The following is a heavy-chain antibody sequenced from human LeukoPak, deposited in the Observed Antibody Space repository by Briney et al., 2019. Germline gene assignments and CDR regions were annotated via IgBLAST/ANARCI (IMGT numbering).Heavy chain of an antibody. CDR3: AKDFSSGWYFSDALDI. J-gene: IGHJ3*02. Sequence: GGSLRLSCAASGFTFSSYAMHWVRQAPGKGLEYVSAISSNGGSTYYANSVKGRFTISRDNSKNTLYLEMNSLRAEDTAVYYCAKDFSSGWYFSDALDIWGQGRMVTVSS. CDR1: GFTFSSYA. D-gene: IGHD6-19*01. V-gene: IGHV3-64*01. CDR2: ISSNGGST.